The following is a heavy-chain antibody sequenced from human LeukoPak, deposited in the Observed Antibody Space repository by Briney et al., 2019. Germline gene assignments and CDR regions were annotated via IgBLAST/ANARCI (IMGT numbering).Heavy chain of an antibody. D-gene: IGHD5-18*01. CDR2: IYTSGST. CDR1: GGSISSGSYY. CDR3: ARLALGYSYGGGGFDI. J-gene: IGHJ3*02. V-gene: IGHV4-61*02. Sequence: SETLSLTCTVSGGSISSGSYYWSWIRQPAGKGLKWIGRIYTSGSTNYNPSLKSRVTISVDTTKNQFSLKLSSVTAADTAVYYCARLALGYSYGGGGFDIWGQGTMVTVSS.